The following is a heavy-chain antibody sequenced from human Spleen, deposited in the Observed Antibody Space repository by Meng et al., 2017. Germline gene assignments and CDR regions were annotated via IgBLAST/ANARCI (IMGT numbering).Heavy chain of an antibody. Sequence: QVQLQESGPGLVKPSGTLSLTCGVSGGSINNDQWWSWVRQPPGKGLEWIGEIYHSGRSNYNPSVKSRVTMSVDKSQNHFSLKLTSVTAADTAVYYCVRSRAWVRTGFDPWGQGTLVTVSS. V-gene: IGHV4-4*02. D-gene: IGHD1/OR15-1a*01. CDR3: VRSRAWVRTGFDP. CDR1: GGSINNDQW. J-gene: IGHJ5*02. CDR2: IYHSGRS.